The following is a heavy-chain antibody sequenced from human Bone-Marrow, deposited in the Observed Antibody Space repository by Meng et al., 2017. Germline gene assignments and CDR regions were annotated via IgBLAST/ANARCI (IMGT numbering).Heavy chain of an antibody. CDR2: IYHSGST. D-gene: IGHD3-3*01. J-gene: IGHJ5*02. Sequence: SETLSLTCTVSGYSISSGYYWGWIRQPPGKGLEWIGSIYHSGSTYYNPSLKSRVTISVDTSKNQFSLKLSSVTAADTAVYYCARGVRGRRPRFLEWLLLDWFDPWGQGTLVTVSS. CDR1: GYSISSGYY. CDR3: ARGVRGRRPRFLEWLLLDWFDP. V-gene: IGHV4-38-2*02.